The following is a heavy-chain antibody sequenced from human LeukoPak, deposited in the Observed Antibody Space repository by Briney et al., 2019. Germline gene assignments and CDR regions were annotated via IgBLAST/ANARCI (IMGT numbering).Heavy chain of an antibody. CDR1: GGSISSGGYY. Sequence: PSETLSLTCTVSGGSISSGGYYWSWIRQHPGKGLEWIGYIYYSGSTYYNPPLKSRVTISVDTSKNQFSLKLSSVTAADTAVYYCARDVSRGGVDPWGQGTLVTVSS. CDR2: IYYSGST. D-gene: IGHD3-16*01. V-gene: IGHV4-31*03. CDR3: ARDVSRGGVDP. J-gene: IGHJ5*02.